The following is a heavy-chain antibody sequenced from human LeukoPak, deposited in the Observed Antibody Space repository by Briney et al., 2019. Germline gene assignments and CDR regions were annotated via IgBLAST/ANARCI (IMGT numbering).Heavy chain of an antibody. D-gene: IGHD2-2*02. Sequence: ASVKVSCKTSGYSFTPYYIHWVRQAPGQGLEWMGWIDPGSGDTKYAQKFQGRVTMTRDTSITTAYMELSSLRSDDTAVYYCARDFRRAIGSTFRYWGQGTLVTVSS. CDR1: GYSFTPYY. V-gene: IGHV1-2*02. CDR2: IDPGSGDT. J-gene: IGHJ4*02. CDR3: ARDFRRAIGSTFRY.